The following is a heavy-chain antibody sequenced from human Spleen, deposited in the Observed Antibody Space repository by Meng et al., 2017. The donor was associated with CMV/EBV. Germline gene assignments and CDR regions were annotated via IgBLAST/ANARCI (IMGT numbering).Heavy chain of an antibody. V-gene: IGHV3-48*03. Sequence: GGSLRLSCAASGFTFSDYEMNWVRQAPGKGLEWVSYISSSGTTRFYADSVKGRFTISRDDSKNTLYLQMNSLKTEDTAVYYCTTYDRSGNYAFDIWGQGTMVTVSS. CDR2: ISSSGTTR. CDR1: GFTFSDYE. CDR3: TTYDRSGNYAFDI. J-gene: IGHJ3*02. D-gene: IGHD3-22*01.